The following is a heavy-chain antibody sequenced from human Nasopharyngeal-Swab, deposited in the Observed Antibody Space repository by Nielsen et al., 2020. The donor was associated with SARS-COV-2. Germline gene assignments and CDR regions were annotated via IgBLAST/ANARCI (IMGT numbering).Heavy chain of an antibody. V-gene: IGHV4-34*01. J-gene: IGHJ4*02. CDR3: ASSSWTRFDY. D-gene: IGHD6-13*01. CDR1: GGSFSGYY. Sequence: GSLRLSCAVYGGSFSGYYWSWIRQPPGKGLEWIGEINHSGSTNYNPSLKSRVTISVDTSKNQFSLKLSSVTAVDTAVYYCASSSWTRFDYWGQGTLVTVSS. CDR2: INHSGST.